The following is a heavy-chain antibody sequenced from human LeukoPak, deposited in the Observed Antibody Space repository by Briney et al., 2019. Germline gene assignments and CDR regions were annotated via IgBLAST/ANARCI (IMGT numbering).Heavy chain of an antibody. CDR1: GGTFSSYA. D-gene: IGHD3-22*01. Sequence: ASVKASCKASGGTFSSYAISWVRQAPGQGLEWMGGIIPIFGTANYAQKFQGRVTITADESTSTAYMELSSLRSEDTAVYYCATPEGYYYDSSGLLDAFDIWGQGTMVTVSS. CDR2: IIPIFGTA. CDR3: ATPEGYYYDSSGLLDAFDI. J-gene: IGHJ3*02. V-gene: IGHV1-69*13.